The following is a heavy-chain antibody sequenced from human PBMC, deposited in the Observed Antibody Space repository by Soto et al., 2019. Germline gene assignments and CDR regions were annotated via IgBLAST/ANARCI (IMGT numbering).Heavy chain of an antibody. D-gene: IGHD2-2*01. J-gene: IGHJ6*02. V-gene: IGHV3-15*07. CDR2: IKSKTVGGTT. CDR1: GFTFSDNT. CDR3: TTVSLGYCISTSCYGWAGGYYYYGMDV. Sequence: GGSLRLSCAASGFTFSDNTFNWVRQAPGKGLERVSRIKSKTVGGTTDYAAPVKGRFTISRDDSKNTLYLQMNSLKTEDTAVYYCTTVSLGYCISTSCYGWAGGYYYYGMDVWGQGTTVTVSS.